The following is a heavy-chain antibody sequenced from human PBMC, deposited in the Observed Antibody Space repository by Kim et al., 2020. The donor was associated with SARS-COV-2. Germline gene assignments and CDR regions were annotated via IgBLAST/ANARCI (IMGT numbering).Heavy chain of an antibody. CDR3: ARVPLLGYCSSTSCYEHIVVVTATPGGDY. J-gene: IGHJ4*02. D-gene: IGHD2-2*01. CDR2: INTNTGNP. Sequence: ASVKVSCKASGYTFTSYAMNWVRQAPGQGLEWMGWINTNTGNPTYAQGFTGRFVFSLDTSVSTAYLQISSLKAEDTAVYYCARVPLLGYCSSTSCYEHIVVVTATPGGDYWGQGTLVTVSS. CDR1: GYTFTSYA. V-gene: IGHV7-4-1*02.